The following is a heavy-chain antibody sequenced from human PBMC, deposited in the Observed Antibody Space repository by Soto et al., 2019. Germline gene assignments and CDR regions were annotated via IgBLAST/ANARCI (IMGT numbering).Heavy chain of an antibody. V-gene: IGHV4-34*01. CDR2: INHSGST. CDR3: ASGSLAAPVNFDY. D-gene: IGHD6-25*01. J-gene: IGHJ4*02. CDR1: GGSFSGYY. Sequence: SETLSLTCAVYGGSFSGYYWSWIRQPPGKGLEWIGEINHSGSTNYNPSLKSRVTISVDTSKNQFSLKLSSVTAADTAVYYCASGSLAAPVNFDYWGQGTLVTVSS.